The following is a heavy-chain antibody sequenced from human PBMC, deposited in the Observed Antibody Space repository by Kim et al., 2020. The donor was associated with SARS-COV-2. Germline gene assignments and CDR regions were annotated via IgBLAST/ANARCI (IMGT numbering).Heavy chain of an antibody. CDR2: ISAGGDT. D-gene: IGHD4-4*01. V-gene: IGHV3-23*01. J-gene: IGHJ4*02. Sequence: GGSLRLSCAASGFTFSNYGLSWVRQAPGKGLEWVSGISAGGDTYYADSVQGRFTIFRDNSKNALLLEMNSLRADDTALYYCSKVTTITAPFYDYWGQGTLVTVSA. CDR3: SKVTTITAPFYDY. CDR1: GFTFSNYG.